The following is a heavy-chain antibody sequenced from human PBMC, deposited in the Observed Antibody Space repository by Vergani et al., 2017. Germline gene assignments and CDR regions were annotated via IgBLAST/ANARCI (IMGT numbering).Heavy chain of an antibody. Sequence: QMQLQESGPGLVKASETLSLTCTVSGDSIISRSYYWGWIRQPPGKGLEWIGSIYNSGNGDSSSSLKSRVTISADTSKNQFSLRLTSVTAADTAVYYCASGKYYSDSTCQFRGRYFDVWGRGTLVTVPS. CDR3: ASGKYYSDSTCQFRGRYFDV. CDR2: IYNSGNG. V-gene: IGHV4-39*01. D-gene: IGHD3-16*01. CDR1: GDSIISRSYY. J-gene: IGHJ2*01.